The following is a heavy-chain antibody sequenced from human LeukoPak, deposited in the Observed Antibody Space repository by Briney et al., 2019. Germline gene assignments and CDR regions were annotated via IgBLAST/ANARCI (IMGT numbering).Heavy chain of an antibody. J-gene: IGHJ4*02. D-gene: IGHD5-12*01. V-gene: IGHV3-30*18. CDR3: AKCGYVGYDLFYFDY. Sequence: GGSLRLSCAASGFTFTSYVMHWVRQAPGKGLEWVAVTSFDGSNKYYADSVKGRFTISGDRSKNTLFLQMNSLRVEDTAVYYCAKCGYVGYDLFYFDYWGQGTLVTVSS. CDR2: TSFDGSNK. CDR1: GFTFTSYV.